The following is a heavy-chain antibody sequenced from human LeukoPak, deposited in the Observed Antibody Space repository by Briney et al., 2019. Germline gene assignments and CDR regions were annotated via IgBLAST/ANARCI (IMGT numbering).Heavy chain of an antibody. D-gene: IGHD5-24*01. Sequence: SETLSLTCTVSGGSISFYYWSWIRQPPGKGLEWIGYVSYTGSTNYNPSLKSRLIISVDTSQNQFSLKLSSVTAADTAVYYCARESVSQDGLFDLWGQGTMVTVSS. CDR1: GGSISFYY. CDR3: ARESVSQDGLFDL. J-gene: IGHJ3*01. CDR2: VSYTGST. V-gene: IGHV4-59*12.